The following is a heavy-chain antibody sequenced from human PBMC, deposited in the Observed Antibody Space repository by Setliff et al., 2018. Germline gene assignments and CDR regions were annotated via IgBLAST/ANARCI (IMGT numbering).Heavy chain of an antibody. CDR1: GDSVTSHY. V-gene: IGHV4-59*04. J-gene: IGHJ5*02. CDR3: ARTNYYDSSTYFNWFDP. D-gene: IGHD3-22*01. Sequence: SETLSLTCSVSGDSVTSHYWSWVRQPPGKGLEWIGSIYHSGSTYYNPSLKSRVTMSVDTSKNQFSLKLSSVTAADTAVYYCARTNYYDSSTYFNWFDPWGQGTLVTVSS. CDR2: IYHSGST.